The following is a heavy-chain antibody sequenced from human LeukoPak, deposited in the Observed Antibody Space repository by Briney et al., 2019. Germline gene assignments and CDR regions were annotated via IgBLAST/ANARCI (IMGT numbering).Heavy chain of an antibody. Sequence: GGSLRLSCAASGFTFSSYSMNWVRQAPGKGLEWVSSISSSSSYIYYADSVKGRFTISRNNAKNSLYLQMNSLRAEDTAVYYCARDSGVSSSFDYWGQGTLVTVSS. V-gene: IGHV3-21*01. J-gene: IGHJ4*02. CDR2: ISSSSSYI. CDR3: ARDSGVSSSFDY. CDR1: GFTFSSYS. D-gene: IGHD6-6*01.